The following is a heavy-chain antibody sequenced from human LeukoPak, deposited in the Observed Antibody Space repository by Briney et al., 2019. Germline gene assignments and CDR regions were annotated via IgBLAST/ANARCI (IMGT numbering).Heavy chain of an antibody. Sequence: GGSLRLSCAASGFTFSSYSMNWVRQAPGKGLEWVSSISSSSNFIYYADSVKGRFTISRDNAKNSLNLQMNSLRAEDTAVYYCAKNYDILTGYWAFDIWGQGTMVTVSS. J-gene: IGHJ3*02. CDR2: ISSSSNFI. CDR1: GFTFSSYS. D-gene: IGHD3-9*01. V-gene: IGHV3-21*01. CDR3: AKNYDILTGYWAFDI.